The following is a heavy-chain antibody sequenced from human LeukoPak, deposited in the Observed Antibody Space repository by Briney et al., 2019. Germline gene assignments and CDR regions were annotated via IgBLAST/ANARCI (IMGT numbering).Heavy chain of an antibody. Sequence: KSSETLSLTCTVSGGSISSSSAYWGWIRQPPGKGLEWIGSIYYSKNTYYNPSLKSRVTISAGTSKNQFPLTLGSVSATDTAVYYCVSPRGFSYGYFDYWGQGTLVTVSS. CDR2: IYYSKNT. CDR1: GGSISSSSAY. J-gene: IGHJ4*02. CDR3: VSPRGFSYGYFDY. D-gene: IGHD5-18*01. V-gene: IGHV4-39*01.